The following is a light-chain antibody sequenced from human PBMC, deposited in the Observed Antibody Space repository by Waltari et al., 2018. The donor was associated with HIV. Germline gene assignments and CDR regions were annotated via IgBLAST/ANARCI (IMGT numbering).Light chain of an antibody. J-gene: IGLJ2*01. CDR1: NSDIGNSDY. Sequence: QSALTQPPSASGSPGQSVTISCTGTNSDIGNSDYVAWYQQHPGKPPKLIISEVYKRPSGVPKRFSGPKSGHAASLTVSGLQAEDEADYYCSSYATTNDFYILFGGGTKLTVL. V-gene: IGLV2-8*01. CDR2: EVY. CDR3: SSYATTNDFYIL.